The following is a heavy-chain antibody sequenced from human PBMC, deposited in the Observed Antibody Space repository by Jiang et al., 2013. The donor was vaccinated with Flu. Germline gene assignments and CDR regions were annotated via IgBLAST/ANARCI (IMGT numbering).Heavy chain of an antibody. CDR1: VTPSAVVVAT. J-gene: IGHJ4*02. CDR2: IYSGST. Sequence: TLSSPALSLVTPSAVVVATGAGSASPQGRGVEWIASIYSGSTYYNPSLKSRVTMSVDTSKNQFSLNLRSVTAADTAVYYCARQWDDTGNVLRPGRHFDSWGRGNPGHRLL. CDR3: ARQWDDTGNVLRPGRHFDS. V-gene: IGHV4-39*01. D-gene: IGHD2/OR15-2a*01.